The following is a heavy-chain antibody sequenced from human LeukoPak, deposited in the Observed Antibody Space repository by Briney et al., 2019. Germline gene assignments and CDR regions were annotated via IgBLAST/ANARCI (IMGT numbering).Heavy chain of an antibody. J-gene: IGHJ4*02. D-gene: IGHD6-19*01. V-gene: IGHV1-3*01. Sequence: KFQGRVTITRDTSASTAYMELSSLRSEDTAVYYCARAIVAGPNYFDYWGQGTLVTVSS. CDR3: ARAIVAGPNYFDY.